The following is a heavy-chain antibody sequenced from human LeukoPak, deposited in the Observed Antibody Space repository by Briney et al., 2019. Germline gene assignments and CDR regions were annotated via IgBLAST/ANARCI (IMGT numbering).Heavy chain of an antibody. V-gene: IGHV3-30*18. D-gene: IGHD3-9*01. CDR1: GFTFSSYG. J-gene: IGHJ4*02. CDR2: ISYDGSNK. CDR3: AKDLEALVIMRAYYFDY. Sequence: GGSLRLSCAASGFTFSSYGIHWVRQAPGKGLEWVAVISYDGSNKYYADSVKGRFTISRDNSKNTLYLQMNSLRAEDTAVYYCAKDLEALVIMRAYYFDYWGQGTLVTVSS.